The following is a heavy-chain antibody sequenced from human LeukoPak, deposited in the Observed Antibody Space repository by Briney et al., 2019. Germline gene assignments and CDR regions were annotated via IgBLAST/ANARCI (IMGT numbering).Heavy chain of an antibody. Sequence: GEPLKISCKGSGYSFSSHWIGWVRQMPGKGLEWMGLIYPGDSDTRYNPSFQGQVTMSADKSISTAYLHWSSLKASDTAMYYCARGEIVGGSTSNFDYWGQGALVTVSS. CDR3: ARGEIVGGSTSNFDY. D-gene: IGHD1-26*01. J-gene: IGHJ4*02. CDR1: GYSFSSHW. V-gene: IGHV5-51*01. CDR2: IYPGDSDT.